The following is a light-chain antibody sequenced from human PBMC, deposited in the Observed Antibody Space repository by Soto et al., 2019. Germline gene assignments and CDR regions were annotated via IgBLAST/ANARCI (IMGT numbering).Light chain of an antibody. CDR2: DAS. V-gene: IGKV3D-20*01. Sequence: EIVLTHSPATLSLSPGEIATLSCRASQSVSSYLAWYPQKPGLAPRLLIYDASNRATGIPARFSGSGSGTDFTLTISRLEPEDFAVYYCQQYGSSPWTFGHGTKVDIK. CDR1: QSVSSY. J-gene: IGKJ1*01. CDR3: QQYGSSPWT.